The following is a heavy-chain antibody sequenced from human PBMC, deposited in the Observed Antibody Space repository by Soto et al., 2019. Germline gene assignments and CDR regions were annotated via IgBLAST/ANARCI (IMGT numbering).Heavy chain of an antibody. CDR3: AKACLKMKYYYYYMDV. Sequence: GASVKVSCKVSGYTLTELSMHWVRQAPGKGLEWMGGFDPEDGETIYAQKFQGRVTMTEDTSTDTAYTELSSLRSEDTEVYYCAKACLKMKYYYYYMDVWCKGTTVTVS. J-gene: IGHJ6*03. V-gene: IGHV1-24*01. CDR2: FDPEDGET. CDR1: GYTLTELS.